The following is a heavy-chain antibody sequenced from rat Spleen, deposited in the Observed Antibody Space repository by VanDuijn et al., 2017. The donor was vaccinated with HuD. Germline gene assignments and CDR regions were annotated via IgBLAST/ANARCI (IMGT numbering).Heavy chain of an antibody. J-gene: IGHJ2*01. CDR1: GFNFNNYW. Sequence: EVKLVESGGGLVQPGRSLKISCAASGFNFNNYWMGWVRQAPGKGLEWVGEINTDSTTTKYAPSLKDKFTIYRNNAQNTLYLQMSKLGSEDTAIYYCVREDRGVDYWGQGVMVTDSS. CDR3: VREDRGVDY. D-gene: IGHD4-3*01. V-gene: IGHV4-2*01. CDR2: INTDSTTT.